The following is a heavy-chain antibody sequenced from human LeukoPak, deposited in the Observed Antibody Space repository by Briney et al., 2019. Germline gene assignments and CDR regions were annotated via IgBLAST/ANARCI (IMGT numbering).Heavy chain of an antibody. V-gene: IGHV3-7*01. CDR3: AKDRSGSGSYYPDY. Sequence: PGGSLRLSCAASGFTLSSYWMSWVRQAPGMGLEWVANINEDGSKKFYVDSVKGRFTISRDDAKNSLYLQMNSLRAEDTAVYYCAKDRSGSGSYYPDYWGQGTLVTVSS. CDR1: GFTLSSYW. D-gene: IGHD3-10*01. CDR2: INEDGSKK. J-gene: IGHJ4*02.